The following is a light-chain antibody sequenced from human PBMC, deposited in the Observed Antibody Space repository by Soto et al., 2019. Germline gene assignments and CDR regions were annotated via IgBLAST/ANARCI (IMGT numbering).Light chain of an antibody. CDR1: SSNIGSNT. CDR2: SNN. V-gene: IGLV1-44*01. Sequence: QSVLTQPPSASGTPGQRVTISCSGSSSNIGSNTVNWYQQLPGTAPKILIYSNNQRPSGVPDRFSGSTSGTSASLAISGLQSEDEADYYCAAWDDSLNGRVFGTGTKLTVL. J-gene: IGLJ1*01. CDR3: AAWDDSLNGRV.